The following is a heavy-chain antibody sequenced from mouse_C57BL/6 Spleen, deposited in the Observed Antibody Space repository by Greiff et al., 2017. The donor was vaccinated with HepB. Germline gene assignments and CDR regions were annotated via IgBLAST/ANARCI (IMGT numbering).Heavy chain of an antibody. J-gene: IGHJ3*01. Sequence: EVQLQQSGPELVKPGASVKISCKASGYSFTGYYMNWVKQSPEKSLEWIGEINPSTGGTTYNQKFKAKATLTVDKSSSTAYMLLKSLTSEDSAVYYCARNWESAYWGQGTLVTVSA. CDR3: ARNWESAY. CDR1: GYSFTGYY. D-gene: IGHD4-1*01. V-gene: IGHV1-42*01. CDR2: INPSTGGT.